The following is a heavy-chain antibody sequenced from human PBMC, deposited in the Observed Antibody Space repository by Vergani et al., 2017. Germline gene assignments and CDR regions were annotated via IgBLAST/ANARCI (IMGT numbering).Heavy chain of an antibody. D-gene: IGHD6-13*01. Sequence: QLQFQESGPGLVKPSETLSLTCSVSGASIDRSKNYWGWLRQPPGKGLEWIGSVIYSGNTNYDPSLKSRVTISIDTSKNQFSLKLNSVTAADTAVYYCARHKEQLVPGNYYYYYYMDVWGKGTTVTVSS. CDR2: VIYSGNT. J-gene: IGHJ6*03. V-gene: IGHV4-39*01. CDR3: ARHKEQLVPGNYYYYYYMDV. CDR1: GASIDRSKNY.